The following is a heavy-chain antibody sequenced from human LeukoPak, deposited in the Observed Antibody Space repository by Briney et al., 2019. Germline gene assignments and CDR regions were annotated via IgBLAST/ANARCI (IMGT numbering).Heavy chain of an antibody. CDR3: ARLSCSSPDCHGRPPFYDYAMDV. D-gene: IGHD2-2*01. V-gene: IGHV3-23*01. J-gene: IGHJ6*01. CDR1: GFTFSSYA. CDR2: ISGTGDDT. Sequence: GGSLTLSCAVSGFTFSSYAVTWLRQAPWKGLEWVSSISGTGDDTDYAVSVKGRFTISRDNYQNTLHLQVNNLRAEDTALYYCARLSCSSPDCHGRPPFYDYAMDVWGQGTTVTVSS.